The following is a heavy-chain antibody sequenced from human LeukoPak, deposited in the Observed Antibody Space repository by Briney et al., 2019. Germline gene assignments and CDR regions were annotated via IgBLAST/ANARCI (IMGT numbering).Heavy chain of an antibody. CDR1: GGSFSGYY. CDR2: INHSGST. Sequence: SETLSLTCAVYGGSFSGYYWSWIRQPPGKGLEWIGEINHSGSTNYNPSLKSRVTISVDTSKNQFSLKLSSVTAADTAEYYCARRAQYSKPYNWFDPWGQGTLVTVSS. CDR3: ARRAQYSKPYNWFDP. V-gene: IGHV4-34*01. D-gene: IGHD1-14*01. J-gene: IGHJ5*02.